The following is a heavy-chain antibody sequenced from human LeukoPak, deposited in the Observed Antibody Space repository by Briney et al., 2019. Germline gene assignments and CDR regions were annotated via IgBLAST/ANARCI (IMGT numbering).Heavy chain of an antibody. CDR1: GFTFSSYA. Sequence: PGGSLRLSCAASGFTFSSYAMHWVRQAPGKGLEWVAVISYDGSNKYYADSVKGRFTISRDNSKNTLYLQMNSLRAEDTAVYYCAKALKGVKWWEFDYWGQGTLVTVSS. J-gene: IGHJ4*02. CDR3: AKALKGVKWWEFDY. V-gene: IGHV3-30-3*01. D-gene: IGHD2-15*01. CDR2: ISYDGSNK.